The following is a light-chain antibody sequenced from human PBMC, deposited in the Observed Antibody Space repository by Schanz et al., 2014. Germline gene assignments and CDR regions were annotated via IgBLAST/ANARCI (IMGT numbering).Light chain of an antibody. Sequence: EIVLTQSPATLSLSPGERATLSCRASQSVSTYLAWYQQKPGQAPRLLIYGASTRATGIPARVSGSGSGTEFTLTISSLEPEDFAVYYCQQRSNWPITFGQGTRLEIK. V-gene: IGKV3-11*01. CDR2: GAS. CDR3: QQRSNWPIT. J-gene: IGKJ5*01. CDR1: QSVSTY.